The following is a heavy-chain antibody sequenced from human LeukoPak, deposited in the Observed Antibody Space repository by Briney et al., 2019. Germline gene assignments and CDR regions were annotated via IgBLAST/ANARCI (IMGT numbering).Heavy chain of an antibody. CDR1: GYTFTSYG. CDR2: ISVYSGDT. CDR3: ARQLSDFWSGPIDY. J-gene: IGHJ4*02. D-gene: IGHD3-3*01. V-gene: IGHV1-18*01. Sequence: ASVKVSCKASGYTFTSYGISWVRQAPGQGLEWMGWISVYSGDTKYTQKFQGRVTMTTDTSTSTAHMELGSLRSDDTAVYYCARQLSDFWSGPIDYWGQGTLVTVS.